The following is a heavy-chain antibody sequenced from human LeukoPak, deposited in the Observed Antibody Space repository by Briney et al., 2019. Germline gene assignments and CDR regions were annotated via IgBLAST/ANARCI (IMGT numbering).Heavy chain of an antibody. CDR2: IGTAGDT. J-gene: IGHJ4*02. CDR3: ARDGFRNSMVRGVIGYFDY. V-gene: IGHV3-13*01. CDR1: GFTFSSYD. Sequence: GGSLRLSCAASGFTFSSYDMHWVRQATGKGLEWVSAIGTAGDTYYPGSVKGRFTISRDNAKNSLYLQMNSLRAEDTAVYYCARDGFRNSMVRGVIGYFDYWGQGTLVTVSS. D-gene: IGHD3-10*01.